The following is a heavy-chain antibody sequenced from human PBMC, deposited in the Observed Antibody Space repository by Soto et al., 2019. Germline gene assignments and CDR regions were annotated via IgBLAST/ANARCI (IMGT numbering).Heavy chain of an antibody. CDR2: IKQDASEN. V-gene: IGHV3-7*04. CDR1: GFTFSSYS. J-gene: IGHJ3*02. D-gene: IGHD2-8*02. Sequence: GGSLRLSCAASGFTFSSYSMNWVRQAPGKGLEWVANIKQDASENFYVDSVKGRFTISRDNAKNSLYLQMNSLRVEDTAVYYCARDSGPRGYDAFDIWGQGTMVTVS. CDR3: ARDSGPRGYDAFDI.